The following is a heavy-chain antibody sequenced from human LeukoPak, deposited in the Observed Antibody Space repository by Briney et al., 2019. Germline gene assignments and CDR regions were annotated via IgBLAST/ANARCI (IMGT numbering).Heavy chain of an antibody. CDR1: GFTFGTYN. J-gene: IGHJ4*02. Sequence: GGSLRLSCLASGFTFGTYNMNWVRQAPGKGLEWVSYISSGSGTIYYADSMKGRFTISRDNSENSLHLQMNSLRDDDTAIYYCARGSSAFGRIFDYWGQGTLVTVSS. D-gene: IGHD3-10*01. CDR3: ARGSSAFGRIFDY. CDR2: ISSGSGTI. V-gene: IGHV3-48*02.